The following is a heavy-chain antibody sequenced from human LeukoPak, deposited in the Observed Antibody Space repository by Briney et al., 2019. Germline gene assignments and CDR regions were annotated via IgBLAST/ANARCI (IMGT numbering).Heavy chain of an antibody. CDR2: ISSDGSNK. V-gene: IGHV3-30*04. J-gene: IGHJ4*02. CDR1: GFTFSSYA. Sequence: GGSLSLSCAASGFTFSSYAIHWVRQAPGKGLEWVAVISSDGSNKYYADSVKGRFTISRDNSKITLYLQMNSLRAEDTAVYYCARDLELRNALDYWGQGTLVTVSS. CDR3: ARDLELRNALDY. D-gene: IGHD1-7*01.